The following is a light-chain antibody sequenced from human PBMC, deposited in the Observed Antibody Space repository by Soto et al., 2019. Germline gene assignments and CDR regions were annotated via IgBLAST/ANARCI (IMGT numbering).Light chain of an antibody. CDR1: QTISSS. V-gene: IGKV1-5*03. J-gene: IGKJ1*01. CDR3: QHYNSFWT. CDR2: KAS. Sequence: DIHMTQSPSTLSASVGDRVTITCRASQTISSSLAWYQQKPGKAPKALIYKASTLKSGVPSRFSGSRSGTEFTLTISSLQPDDFATYYCQHYNSFWTFGQGTKVDIK.